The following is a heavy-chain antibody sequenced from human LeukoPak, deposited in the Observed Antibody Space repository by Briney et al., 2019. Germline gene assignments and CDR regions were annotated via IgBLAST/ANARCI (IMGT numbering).Heavy chain of an antibody. CDR2: ISSSSSTI. Sequence: GGSLRLSCAASGFTFGSYSMNWVRQAPGKGLEWVSYISSSSSTIYYADSVKGRFTISRDNAKNSLYLQMNSLRAEDTAVYYCARDLPRGVIRDYYFDYWGQGTLVTVSS. D-gene: IGHD3-10*01. V-gene: IGHV3-48*01. CDR3: ARDLPRGVIRDYYFDY. J-gene: IGHJ4*02. CDR1: GFTFGSYS.